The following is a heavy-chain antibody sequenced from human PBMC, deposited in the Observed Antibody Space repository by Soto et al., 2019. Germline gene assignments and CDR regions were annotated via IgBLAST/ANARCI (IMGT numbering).Heavy chain of an antibody. CDR3: ARVGRLYFDY. CDR1: GFTFSSDW. V-gene: IGHV3-74*01. Sequence: PGGSLRLSCAASGFTFSSDWMHWFRQAPGKGLVWVSRIDSGGRTTTYADSVKGRFTISRDNAKNTLYLQMNGLRAEDTALYYCARVGRLYFDYWGQGTLVTVSS. J-gene: IGHJ4*02. CDR2: IDSGGRTT. D-gene: IGHD1-26*01.